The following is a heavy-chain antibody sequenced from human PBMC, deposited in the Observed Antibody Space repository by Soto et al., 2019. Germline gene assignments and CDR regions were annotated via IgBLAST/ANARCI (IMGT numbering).Heavy chain of an antibody. J-gene: IGHJ5*02. V-gene: IGHV3-21*01. CDR3: ARDPHRNLVPAAMFPWFDP. CDR1: GFTFSSYS. D-gene: IGHD2-2*01. CDR2: ISSSSSYI. Sequence: PGGSLRLSCAASGFTFSSYSMNWVRQAPGKGLEWVSSISSSSSYIYYADSVKGRFTISRDNAKNSLYLQMNSLRAEDTAVYYSARDPHRNLVPAAMFPWFDPWGQGTLVTVSS.